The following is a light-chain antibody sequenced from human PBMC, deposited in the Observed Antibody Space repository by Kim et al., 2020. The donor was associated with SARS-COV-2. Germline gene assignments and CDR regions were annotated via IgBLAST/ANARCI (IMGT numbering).Light chain of an antibody. CDR2: DKD. V-gene: IGLV3-19*01. CDR1: SLRSYY. Sequence: SSELTQDPAVSVALGQTVRITCQGDSLRSYYASWYQQKPGQAPVLVIYDKDNRPSGIPDRFSGSGSGNTASLTITGAQAEDEAGYYCNSRDNNTNQWVFGGGTKLTVL. CDR3: NSRDNNTNQWV. J-gene: IGLJ3*02.